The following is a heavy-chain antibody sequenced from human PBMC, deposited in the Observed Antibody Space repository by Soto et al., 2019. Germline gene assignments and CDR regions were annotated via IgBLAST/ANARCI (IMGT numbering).Heavy chain of an antibody. CDR2: ISYDGSNK. CDR1: GFTFSGYG. V-gene: IGHV3-30*03. Sequence: QPGGSLRLSCAASGFTFSGYGMHWVRQSPGKGLEWVAVISYDGSNKYYADSVKGRFRISRDNSNNSLFLLMSSLRAEDTAVYYCARGDGTGLYGSSLSPRYWAQATLVTVSS. J-gene: IGHJ4*02. CDR3: ARGDGTGLYGSSLSPRY. D-gene: IGHD6-13*01.